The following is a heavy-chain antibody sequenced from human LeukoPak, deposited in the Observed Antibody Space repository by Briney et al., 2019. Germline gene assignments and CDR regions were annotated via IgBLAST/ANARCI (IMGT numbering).Heavy chain of an antibody. CDR1: GGTFSSYA. Sequence: GASVKVSCKASGGTFSSYAISWVRQAPGQGLEWMGGIIPIFGTANYAQKFQGWVTMTRDTSISTAYMELSRLRSDDTAVYYCARVKVAAAEYYYGMDVWGQGTTVTVS. D-gene: IGHD6-13*01. CDR3: ARVKVAAAEYYYGMDV. CDR2: IIPIFGTA. V-gene: IGHV1-69*05. J-gene: IGHJ6*02.